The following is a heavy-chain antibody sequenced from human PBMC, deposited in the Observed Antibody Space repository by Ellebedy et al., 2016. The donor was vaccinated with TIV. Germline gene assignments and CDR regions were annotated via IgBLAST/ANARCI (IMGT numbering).Heavy chain of an antibody. Sequence: MPSETLSLTCTVAGGSISSSSYYWGWIRQPPGKGLEWIGSIYYSGSTYYNPSLKSRVTISVDTSKNQFSLKLSSVTAADTAVYYCARLWSGYSGYFDYWGQGTLVTVSS. CDR1: GGSISSSSYY. CDR3: ARLWSGYSGYFDY. J-gene: IGHJ4*02. V-gene: IGHV4-39*01. D-gene: IGHD3-3*01. CDR2: IYYSGST.